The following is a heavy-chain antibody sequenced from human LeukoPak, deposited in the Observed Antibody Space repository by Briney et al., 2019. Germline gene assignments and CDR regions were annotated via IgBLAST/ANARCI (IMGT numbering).Heavy chain of an antibody. CDR1: GFTFSSYS. CDR3: ARDAYYDSTGLSAFDI. CDR2: ISSSSSYI. D-gene: IGHD3-22*01. Sequence: GGSLRLSCAASGFTFSSYSMNWVRQAPGKGLEWVSSISSSSSYIYYADSVKGRFTISRDNSKNTLYLQMNSLRAEDTAVCYCARDAYYDSTGLSAFDIWGQGTMVTVSS. J-gene: IGHJ3*02. V-gene: IGHV3-21*01.